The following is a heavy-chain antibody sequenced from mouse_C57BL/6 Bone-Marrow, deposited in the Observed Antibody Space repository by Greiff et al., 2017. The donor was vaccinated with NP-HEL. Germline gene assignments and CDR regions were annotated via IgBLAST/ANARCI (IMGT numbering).Heavy chain of an antibody. J-gene: IGHJ2*01. Sequence: VQLQESGAELVKPGASVKLSCKASGYTFTEYTIHWVKQRSGQGLEWIGWFYPGSGSIKYNEKFKDKATLTADKSSSTVYMELSRLTSEDSAVYFCARHEDHYGSSYVGYYFDYWGQGTTLTVSS. V-gene: IGHV1-62-2*01. D-gene: IGHD1-1*01. CDR3: ARHEDHYGSSYVGYYFDY. CDR2: FYPGSGSI. CDR1: GYTFTEYT.